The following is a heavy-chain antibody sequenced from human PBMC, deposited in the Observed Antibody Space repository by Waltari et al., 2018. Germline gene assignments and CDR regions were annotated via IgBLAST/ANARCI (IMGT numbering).Heavy chain of an antibody. CDR3: ARHGGGITGTSYYFDY. D-gene: IGHD1-20*01. CDR2: INHSGST. Sequence: QVQLQQWGAGLLKPSEPLSLTCAVYGGSFSGYYWSWIRQPPGKGLEWIGEINHSGSTNYNPSLKSRVTISVDTSKNQFSLKLSSVTAADTAVYYCARHGGGITGTSYYFDYWGQGTLVTVSS. CDR1: GGSFSGYY. J-gene: IGHJ4*02. V-gene: IGHV4-34*01.